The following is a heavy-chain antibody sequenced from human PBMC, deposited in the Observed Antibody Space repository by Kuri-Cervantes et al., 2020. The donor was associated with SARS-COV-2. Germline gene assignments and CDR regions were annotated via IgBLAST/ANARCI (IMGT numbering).Heavy chain of an antibody. CDR3: ARDQRPFKAGMDV. J-gene: IGHJ6*02. Sequence: LSLTCAVSGLTFSSYAMHWVRQAPGKGLEWVAVIPYDGSTEYYADSVKGRFTISRDNSKNTLWLQMNRLRPEDTAVYYCARDQRPFKAGMDVRGHGTTVTVSS. V-gene: IGHV3-30-3*01. CDR1: GLTFSSYA. CDR2: IPYDGSTE.